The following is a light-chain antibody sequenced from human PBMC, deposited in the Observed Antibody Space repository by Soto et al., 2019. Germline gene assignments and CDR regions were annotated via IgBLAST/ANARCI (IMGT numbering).Light chain of an antibody. CDR2: DAS. V-gene: IGKV1-5*01. J-gene: IGKJ1*01. CDR3: QQYYSSPRT. CDR1: QSIRSW. Sequence: DIEMTQSPSILSASLGDRVTITCRASQSIRSWLAWYQQKPGQAPKLLIYDASSLHSGVPSRFSGSGSGTDFTLTISCLQSEDFATYYCQQYYSSPRTFGQGTQVDIK.